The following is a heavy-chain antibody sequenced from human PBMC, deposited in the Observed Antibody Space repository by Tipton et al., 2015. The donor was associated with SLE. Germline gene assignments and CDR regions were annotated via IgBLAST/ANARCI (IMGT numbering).Heavy chain of an antibody. CDR2: IYYRGNT. V-gene: IGHV4-39*07. D-gene: IGHD1-14*01. J-gene: IGHJ4*02. CDR1: GGSITSSSYY. CDR3: ARGGGTIDY. Sequence: TLSLTCAVYGGSITSSSYYWAWIRQSPGEGVEWIGEIYYRGNTNYNPSLKSRVAISIDTSGRQFSLKLSSVTAADTAVYYCARGGGTIDYWGQGTLVTVSS.